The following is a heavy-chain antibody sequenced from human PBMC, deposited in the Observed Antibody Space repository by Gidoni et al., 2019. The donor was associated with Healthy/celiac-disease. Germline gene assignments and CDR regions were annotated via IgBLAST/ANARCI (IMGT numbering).Heavy chain of an antibody. CDR2: ISYDGSNK. CDR1: GFTFSSYA. V-gene: IGHV3-30-3*01. J-gene: IGHJ4*02. CDR3: ASGDDSSGYYPPFDY. D-gene: IGHD3-22*01. Sequence: QVQLVESGGGVVQPGRSLRLSCAASGFTFSSYAMHWVRQAPGKGLEWVAVISYDGSNKYYADSVKGRFTISRDNSKNTLYLQMNSLRAEDTAVYYCASGDDSSGYYPPFDYWGQGTLVTVSS.